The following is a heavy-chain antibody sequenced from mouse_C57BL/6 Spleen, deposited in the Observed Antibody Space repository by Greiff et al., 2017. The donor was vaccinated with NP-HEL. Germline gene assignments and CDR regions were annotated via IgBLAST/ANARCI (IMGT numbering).Heavy chain of an antibody. Sequence: QVQLQQPGAELVRPGSSVKLSCKASGYTFTSYWMDWVKQRPGQGLEWIGNIYPSDSETHYKQKFKDKATFTVATSSSTAYMQLSSLTSEDSAVYYFAAGGHYEDYAMDYWGQGTSVTVSS. J-gene: IGHJ4*01. D-gene: IGHD1-2*01. CDR1: GYTFTSYW. V-gene: IGHV1-61*01. CDR3: AAGGHYEDYAMDY. CDR2: IYPSDSET.